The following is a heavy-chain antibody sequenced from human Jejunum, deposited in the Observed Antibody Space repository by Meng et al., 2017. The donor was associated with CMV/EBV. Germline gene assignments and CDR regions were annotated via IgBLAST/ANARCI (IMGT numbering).Heavy chain of an antibody. J-gene: IGHJ4*02. CDR3: TRLQYFDY. CDR1: GFPVTNYW. V-gene: IGHV3-48*03. D-gene: IGHD4-11*01. Sequence: SGVVSGFPVTNYWLSWVRQAPGKGLEWLSYISMSGDVIYYADSVKGRFTISRDGAKNSLYLQMNSLRVEDTAVYYCTRLQYFDYWGQGTLVTVSS. CDR2: ISMSGDVI.